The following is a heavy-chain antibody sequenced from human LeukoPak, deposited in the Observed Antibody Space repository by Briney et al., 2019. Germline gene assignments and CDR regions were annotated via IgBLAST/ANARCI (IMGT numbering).Heavy chain of an antibody. CDR2: INPSGGST. Sequence: ASVKVSCKASGYTFTSYYMHWVRQAPGQGLEWMGIINPSGGSTSYAQKFQGRVTMTRDTSTSTVYMELSSLRSEDTAVYYCAASTGATRKYFQHWGQGTLVTVSS. J-gene: IGHJ1*01. CDR3: AASTGATRKYFQH. V-gene: IGHV1-46*01. D-gene: IGHD1-26*01. CDR1: GYTFTSYY.